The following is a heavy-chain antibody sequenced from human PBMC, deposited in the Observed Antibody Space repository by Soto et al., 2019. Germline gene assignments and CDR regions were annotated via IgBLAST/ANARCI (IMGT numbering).Heavy chain of an antibody. CDR3: AKDMENGYTPYYYYGMDV. Sequence: EVQLVESGGDLVQPGRSLRLSCAASGFNFNDYVMHWVRQAPGKGLEWVSSISWNSVSIGYADSVKGRFTISRDNAKNSLYLQMSSLRSEDTALYYCAKDMENGYTPYYYYGMDVWGQGTTVTVSS. D-gene: IGHD3-16*02. CDR1: GFNFNDYV. V-gene: IGHV3-9*01. CDR2: ISWNSVSI. J-gene: IGHJ6*02.